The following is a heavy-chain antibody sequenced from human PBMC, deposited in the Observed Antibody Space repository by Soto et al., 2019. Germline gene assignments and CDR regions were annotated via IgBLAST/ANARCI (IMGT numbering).Heavy chain of an antibody. CDR1: GYTFTSYG. V-gene: IGHV1-18*01. D-gene: IGHD3-22*01. CDR3: ARDIYPRDSSGYYCRSHYYGMQV. J-gene: IGHJ6*01. Sequence: GASVKVSCKASGYTFTSYGISWVRQAPGQGLEWMGWISAYNGNTNYAQKLQGRVTMTTDTSTSTAYMELRSLRSDDTAVYYCARDIYPRDSSGYYCRSHYYGMQVWGQGTLVNVS. CDR2: ISAYNGNT.